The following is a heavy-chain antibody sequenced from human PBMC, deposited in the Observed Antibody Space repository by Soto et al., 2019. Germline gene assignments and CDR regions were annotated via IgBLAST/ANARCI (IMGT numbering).Heavy chain of an antibody. CDR2: ISGSGGST. CDR3: AKDLDSSSWYYYFDY. CDR1: GFTFSSYA. V-gene: IGHV3-23*01. D-gene: IGHD6-13*01. Sequence: AGGSLRPSCAASGFTFSSYAMSWVRQAPGKGLEWVSAISGSGGSTYYADSVKGRFTISRDNSKNTLYLQMNSLRAEDTAVYYCAKDLDSSSWYYYFDYWGQGTLVTVSS. J-gene: IGHJ4*02.